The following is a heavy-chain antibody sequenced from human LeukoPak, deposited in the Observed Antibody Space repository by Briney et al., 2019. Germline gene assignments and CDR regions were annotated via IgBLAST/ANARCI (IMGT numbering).Heavy chain of an antibody. J-gene: IGHJ6*02. V-gene: IGHV4-4*07. CDR2: IYTSRST. D-gene: IGHD1-14*01. CDR1: GGSFSNYY. CDR3: ARQPPQYYGMDV. Sequence: SETLSLTCTVSGGSFSNYYWSWMRQPAGKGLEWIGRIYTSRSTSYNPSVKSRVTMSVDTSNNQFSLKLTSVTAADTAVYYCARQPPQYYGMDVWGQGTTVTVSS.